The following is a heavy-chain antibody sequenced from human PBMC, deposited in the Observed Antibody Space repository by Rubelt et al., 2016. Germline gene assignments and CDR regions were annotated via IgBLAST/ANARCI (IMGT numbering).Heavy chain of an antibody. CDR3: ARDEDYYDSSGPREYYFDY. CDR2: IYYSGST. D-gene: IGHD3-22*01. V-gene: IGHV4-39*07. CDR1: GGSISSSSYY. Sequence: QLQLQESGPGLVKPSETLSLTCTVSGGSISSSSYYWGWIRQPPGKGLEWIGSIYYSGSTYYNPSLKSRVTISVDTSKNQFSLKLSSVTAADTAVYYCARDEDYYDSSGPREYYFDYWGQGTLVTVSS. J-gene: IGHJ4*02.